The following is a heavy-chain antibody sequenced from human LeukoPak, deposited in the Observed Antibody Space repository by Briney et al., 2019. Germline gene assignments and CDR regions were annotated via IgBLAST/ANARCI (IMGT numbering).Heavy chain of an antibody. D-gene: IGHD3-3*01. CDR1: GYSISNGYY. CDR2: IYHRGST. J-gene: IGHJ4*02. Sequence: PSETLSLTCTVSGYSISNGYYWGWTRQPPGKGLEWVGSIYHRGSTYYNPSLRSRVTISLDRSKKKFSLKLTSVTAADTAVYFCARGAEYYAIWRGYAGYSDYWGQGISVTVSS. CDR3: ARGAEYYAIWRGYAGYSDY. V-gene: IGHV4-38-2*02.